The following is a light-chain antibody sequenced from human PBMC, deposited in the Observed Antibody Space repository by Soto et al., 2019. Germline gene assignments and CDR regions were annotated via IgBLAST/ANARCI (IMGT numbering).Light chain of an antibody. Sequence: IVLTQTPLSSPVTLGQPASISCRSSQSLVHSDGNTYLSWFHQRPGQPPRLLIDKVSNRFSGVPDRFSGSGAGTDFTLKIIRVEAEDVGIYFCMQATQYRPYTFGQGNKLEIK. J-gene: IGKJ2*01. CDR3: MQATQYRPYT. CDR1: QSLVHSDGNTY. CDR2: KVS. V-gene: IGKV2-24*01.